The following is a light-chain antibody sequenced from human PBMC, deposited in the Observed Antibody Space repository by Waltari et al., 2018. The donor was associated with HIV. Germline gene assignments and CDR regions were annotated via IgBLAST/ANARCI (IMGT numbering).Light chain of an antibody. V-gene: IGLV3-25*03. J-gene: IGLJ1*01. CDR1: ASPKPY. Sequence: SSELTQPPSVSVSPGQTARITCSGDASPKPYTHWFQQKPGQAPVVVIHKNTERPSGIPERFSASRSGTTVTLTITGVQTDVEADYYCLSADTSGTYVFGPGTTVTVL. CDR2: KNT. CDR3: LSADTSGTYV.